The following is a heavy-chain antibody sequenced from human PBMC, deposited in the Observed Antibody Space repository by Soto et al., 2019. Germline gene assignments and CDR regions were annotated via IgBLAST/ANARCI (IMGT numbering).Heavy chain of an antibody. CDR3: ARPDIVVVPAAYYYYGMDV. Sequence: ASVEVSCRASGGTFSSYAISWVRQAPGQGLEWMGGIIPIFGTANYAQKFQGRVTITADESTSTAYMELSSLRSEDTAVYYCARPDIVVVPAAYYYYGMDVWGQGTTVTVSS. J-gene: IGHJ6*02. CDR1: GGTFSSYA. V-gene: IGHV1-69*13. D-gene: IGHD2-2*01. CDR2: IIPIFGTA.